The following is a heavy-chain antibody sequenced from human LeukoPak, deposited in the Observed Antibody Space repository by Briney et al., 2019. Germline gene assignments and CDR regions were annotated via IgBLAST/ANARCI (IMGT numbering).Heavy chain of an antibody. CDR1: GYAFTGYY. CDR3: ARRYCSGGSCYSVENWFDP. CDR2: INPNSGGT. D-gene: IGHD2-15*01. V-gene: IGHV1-2*06. Sequence: ASVKVSCKVSGYAFTGYYIHWVRQAPGQGLEWMGRINPNSGGTDYAQKFQGRATMTRDTSISTAYMELSRLRSDDTAVYYCARRYCSGGSCYSVENWFDPWGQGTLVTVSS. J-gene: IGHJ5*02.